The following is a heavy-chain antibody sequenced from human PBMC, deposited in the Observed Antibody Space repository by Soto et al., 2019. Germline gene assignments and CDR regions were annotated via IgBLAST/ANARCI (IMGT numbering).Heavy chain of an antibody. CDR1: GFTFSSYA. D-gene: IGHD2-2*01. CDR2: ISGSGGST. J-gene: IGHJ4*02. CDR3: AKGPSSTSCYWGTVCTMGYYFDY. Sequence: PGGSLRLSCAASGFTFSSYAMSWVRQAPGKGLEWVSAISGSGGSTYYADSVKDRFTISRDNSKNTLYLQMNSLRAEDTAVYYCAKGPSSTSCYWGTVCTMGYYFDYWGQGTLVTVSS. V-gene: IGHV3-23*01.